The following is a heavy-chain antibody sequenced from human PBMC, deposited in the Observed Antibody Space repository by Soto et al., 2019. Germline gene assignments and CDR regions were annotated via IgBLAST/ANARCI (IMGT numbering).Heavy chain of an antibody. CDR2: IIPIFGTA. Sequence: SVKVSCKASGGTFSSYAISWVRQAPGQGLEWMGGIIPIFGTANYAQKFQGRVTITAGESTSTAYMELSSLRSEDTAVYYCASDSPAVGSGSLFDYWGKGTLVTVS. V-gene: IGHV1-69*13. CDR1: GGTFSSYA. J-gene: IGHJ4*02. D-gene: IGHD3-22*01. CDR3: ASDSPAVGSGSLFDY.